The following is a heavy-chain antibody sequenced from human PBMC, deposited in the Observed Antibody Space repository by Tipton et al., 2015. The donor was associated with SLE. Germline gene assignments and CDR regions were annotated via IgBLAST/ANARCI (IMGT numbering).Heavy chain of an antibody. D-gene: IGHD5-24*01. CDR1: GGSISSGGYY. CDR2: IYYSGST. CDR3: ARDRRDGYNNAFDI. Sequence: TLSLTCTVSGGSISSGGYYWSWIRPHPGKGLEWIGYIYYSGSTYYNPSLKSRVTISVDTSKNQFSLKLSSVTAADTAVYYCARDRRDGYNNAFDIWGQGTMVTVSS. J-gene: IGHJ3*02. V-gene: IGHV4-31*03.